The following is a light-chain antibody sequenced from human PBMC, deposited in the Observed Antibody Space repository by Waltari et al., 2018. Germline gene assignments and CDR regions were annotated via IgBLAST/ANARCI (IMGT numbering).Light chain of an antibody. V-gene: IGLV2-14*03. CDR3: SSYTSSSTVV. Sequence: QSALTQPASVTGSPGQSVTISCTGTSSDIGVYNFVSWYQQHPGKAPKLMIYGVTNRTSGVSDRFSASKSGNTASLTISGLQAEDEGDYYCSSYTSSSTVVFGGGTKLTVL. J-gene: IGLJ2*01. CDR2: GVT. CDR1: SSDIGVYNF.